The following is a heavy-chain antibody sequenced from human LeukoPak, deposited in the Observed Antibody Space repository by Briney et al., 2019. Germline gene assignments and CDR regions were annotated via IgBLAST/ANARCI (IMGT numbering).Heavy chain of an antibody. CDR1: GYTFTSYY. Sequence: GASVKVSCKASGYTFTSYYMHWVRQAPGQGLEWMGIINPSGGSTSYAQKFQGRVTMTRDTSTSTVYMELSSLRSEDTAVYYCARLMRRLRFGATAPESWGQGTLVTVSS. CDR2: INPSGGST. D-gene: IGHD3-10*01. CDR3: ARLMRRLRFGATAPES. V-gene: IGHV1-46*01. J-gene: IGHJ5*02.